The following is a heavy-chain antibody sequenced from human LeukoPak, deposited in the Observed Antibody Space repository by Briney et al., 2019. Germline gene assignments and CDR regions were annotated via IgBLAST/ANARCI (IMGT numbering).Heavy chain of an antibody. V-gene: IGHV5-51*01. Sequence: GESLKISCKGSGYSFTTYWIGWVRQMPGKGLEWMGIIYPGDSDTRYSPSFQGQVTISADGSISTAYLQWSSLKASDTAMYYCARGFYGGYYYYYYMDVWGKGTTVTVSS. CDR2: IYPGDSDT. D-gene: IGHD4/OR15-4a*01. CDR1: GYSFTTYW. J-gene: IGHJ6*03. CDR3: ARGFYGGYYYYYYMDV.